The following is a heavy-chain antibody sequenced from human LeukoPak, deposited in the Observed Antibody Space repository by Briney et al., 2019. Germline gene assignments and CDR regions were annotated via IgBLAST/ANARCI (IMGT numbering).Heavy chain of an antibody. CDR2: ISGSGGST. CDR3: AKSPLLWFGELLLYFDY. J-gene: IGHJ4*02. Sequence: GGSLRLSCAASGFTFSTYVMSWVRQAPGKGLEWVSAISGSGGSTYYADSVKGRFTISRDNSKNTLYLQMNSLRAEDTAVYYCAKSPLLWFGELLLYFDYWGQGTLVTVSS. V-gene: IGHV3-23*01. CDR1: GFTFSTYV. D-gene: IGHD3-10*01.